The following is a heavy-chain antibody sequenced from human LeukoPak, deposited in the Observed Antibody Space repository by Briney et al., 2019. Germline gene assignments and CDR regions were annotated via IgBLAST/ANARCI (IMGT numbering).Heavy chain of an antibody. CDR1: GGSISSGDYY. J-gene: IGHJ4*02. V-gene: IGHV4-30-4*01. Sequence: PSQTLSLTCTVSGGSISSGDYYWSWIRQPPGKGLEWIGYIYYSGSTYYNPSLKSRVTISVDTSKNQFSLKLSSVTAADTAVYYCARVGDGSGSPSPQFDYWGQGTLVTVSS. CDR3: ARVGDGSGSPSPQFDY. CDR2: IYYSGST. D-gene: IGHD3-10*01.